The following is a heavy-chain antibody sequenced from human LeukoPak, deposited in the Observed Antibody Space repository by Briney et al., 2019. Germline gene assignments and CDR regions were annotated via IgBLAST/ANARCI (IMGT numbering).Heavy chain of an antibody. CDR2: TSAYNGNT. D-gene: IGHD5-18*01. CDR3: ARGQPGYSYAHYGMDV. J-gene: IGHJ6*02. CDR1: GYTFTSYG. V-gene: IGHV1-18*01. Sequence: ASVKVSCKASGYTFTSYGISWVRQAPGQGLEWMGWTSAYNGNTNYAQKLQGRVTMTTDTSTSTAYMELRSLRSDDTAVYYCARGQPGYSYAHYGMDVWGQGTTVTVSS.